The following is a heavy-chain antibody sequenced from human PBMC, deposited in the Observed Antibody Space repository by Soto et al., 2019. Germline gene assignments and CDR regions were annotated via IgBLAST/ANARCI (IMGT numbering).Heavy chain of an antibody. D-gene: IGHD3-3*01. CDR3: ARGGGVGVAGSAAFDM. V-gene: IGHV1-2*02. J-gene: IGHJ3*02. Sequence: QLHLVQSGAVVKKPGASVTVSCSASGYPVTAYYMHWVRQAPGRGLEWMGGINPATGAAKYTQTCQGRVTMARDPSARTVFMELSGLTSEDTAVFYCARGGGVGVAGSAAFDMWGQGTLVTVSS. CDR1: GYPVTAYY. CDR2: INPATGAA.